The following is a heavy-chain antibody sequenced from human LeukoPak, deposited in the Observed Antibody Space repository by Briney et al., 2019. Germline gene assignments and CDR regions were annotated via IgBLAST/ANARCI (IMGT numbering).Heavy chain of an antibody. V-gene: IGHV4-59*01. Sequence: PSETLSLTCTVSGGSISSYYWSWIRQPPGKGLEWIGYIYYSGSTNYNPSLKSRVTISVDTSKNQFSLKLSSVTAADTAVYYCARVGRYFDWLSPYYYYYGVDVWGQGTTVTVSS. CDR3: ARVGRYFDWLSPYYYYYGVDV. J-gene: IGHJ6*02. CDR1: GGSISSYY. CDR2: IYYSGST. D-gene: IGHD3-9*01.